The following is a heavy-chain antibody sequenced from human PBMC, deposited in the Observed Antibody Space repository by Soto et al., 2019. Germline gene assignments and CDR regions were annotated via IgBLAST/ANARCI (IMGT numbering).Heavy chain of an antibody. D-gene: IGHD6-13*01. CDR3: ARDGQQFAPYAFDA. V-gene: IGHV3-33*08. CDR2: MWADETTN. J-gene: IGHJ3*01. Sequence: GGSLGLSCAASGFPLSACAMHWVRHAPGKGLEWLSQMWADETTNYYTDSLKGRFSVSRDNPKNTVYLQMNSLTVEDTALYYCARDGQQFAPYAFDAWGQGTMVTVSS. CDR1: GFPLSACA.